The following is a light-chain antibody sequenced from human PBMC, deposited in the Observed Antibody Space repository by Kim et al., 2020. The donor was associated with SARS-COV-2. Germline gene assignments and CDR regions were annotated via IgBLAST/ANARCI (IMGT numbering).Light chain of an antibody. J-gene: IGLJ3*02. Sequence: QPVLTQPPSLSGAPGQRVTISCTGTDSNIGAGYDVHWYQQVPGAAPKLLIYNNNNRPSGVPDRFSGSKSGTSASLAITGLQAEDEADYYCQSYDRTLSGVFGGGTQLTVL. V-gene: IGLV1-40*01. CDR1: DSNIGAGYD. CDR2: NNN. CDR3: QSYDRTLSGV.